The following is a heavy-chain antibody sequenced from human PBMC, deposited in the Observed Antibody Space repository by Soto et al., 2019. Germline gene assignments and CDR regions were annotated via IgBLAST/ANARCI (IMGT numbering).Heavy chain of an antibody. CDR1: GGSISSGGYY. D-gene: IGHD2-2*03. Sequence: QVQLQESGPGLVKPSQTLSLTCTVSGGSISSGGYYWSWIRQQPGKGLEWIGYIYYSGSTYYNPSLTSRVTISVDTSKNQFSLKLSSVTAADTAVYYCARTGERWILGYYFDYWGQGTLVTVSS. CDR2: IYYSGST. CDR3: ARTGERWILGYYFDY. J-gene: IGHJ4*02. V-gene: IGHV4-31*03.